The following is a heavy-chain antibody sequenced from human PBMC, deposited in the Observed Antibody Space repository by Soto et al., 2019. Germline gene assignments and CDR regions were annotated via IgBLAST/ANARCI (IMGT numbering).Heavy chain of an antibody. CDR1: GFTFSSYG. CDR3: ARDRYSSSWYELNYYYYYGMDV. D-gene: IGHD6-13*01. CDR2: IWYDGSNK. J-gene: IGHJ6*02. Sequence: QVQLVESGGGVVQPGRSLRLSCAASGFTFSSYGMHRVRQAPGKGLEWVAVIWYDGSNKYYADSVKGRFTISRDNSKNTLYLQMNSLRAEDTAVYYCARDRYSSSWYELNYYYYYGMDVWGQGTTVTVSS. V-gene: IGHV3-33*01.